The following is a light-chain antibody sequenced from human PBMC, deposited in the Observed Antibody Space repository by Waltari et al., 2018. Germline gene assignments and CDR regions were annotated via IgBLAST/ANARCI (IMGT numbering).Light chain of an antibody. Sequence: QSALTQPASVSGSPGQSITISCTGSSSDVGTYTYVSWYQQHPGKAPKLMIYDVSNRPSGVSNRFSGSKSGNTASLTISGLQADDEAAYYCTSFTNSNTRVFGGGTKLTVL. CDR3: TSFTNSNTRV. V-gene: IGLV2-14*01. CDR2: DVS. J-gene: IGLJ2*01. CDR1: SSDVGTYTY.